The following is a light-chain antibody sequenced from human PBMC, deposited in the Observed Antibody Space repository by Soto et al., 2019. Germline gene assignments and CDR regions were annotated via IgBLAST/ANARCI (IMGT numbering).Light chain of an antibody. Sequence: QSVLTQPPSVSGAPGQRVTISCTGSSSNIGAGYDVHWYQQLPGTAPKLLIYGNSNRPSGVPDRFSGSKSGTSASLAITGLQAEEEADYYCQSYDSSLSGDYVFETGTKVTVL. V-gene: IGLV1-40*01. CDR2: GNS. J-gene: IGLJ1*01. CDR3: QSYDSSLSGDYV. CDR1: SSNIGAGYD.